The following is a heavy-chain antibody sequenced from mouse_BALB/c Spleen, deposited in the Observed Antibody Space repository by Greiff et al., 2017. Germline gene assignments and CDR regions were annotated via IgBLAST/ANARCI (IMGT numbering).Heavy chain of an antibody. CDR1: GFSLSTSGMG. V-gene: IGHV8-12*01. CDR3: ARNYYDYGNAMDY. CDR2: IYWDDDK. D-gene: IGHD2-4*01. Sequence: QVTLKESGPGILQPSQTLSLTCSFSGFSLSTSGMGVSWIRQPSGKGLEWLAHIYWDDDKRYNPSLKSRLTISKDTSRNQVFLKITSVDTADTATYYCARNYYDYGNAMDYWGQGTSVTVSS. J-gene: IGHJ4*01.